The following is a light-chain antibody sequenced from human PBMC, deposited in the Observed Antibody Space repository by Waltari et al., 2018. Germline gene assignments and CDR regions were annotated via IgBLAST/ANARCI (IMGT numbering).Light chain of an antibody. CDR1: QSVGSS. CDR2: DAS. Sequence: EIVLTQSPATLSLSPGDAATLSCRASQSVGSSLAWYQQKPGQPPRLLIYDASNRATGVPARFHGSGSGTDFTLTISSLEAEDFAVYYCQQRSNWTPHTFGQGAMLEIK. J-gene: IGKJ2*01. CDR3: QQRSNWTPHT. V-gene: IGKV3-11*01.